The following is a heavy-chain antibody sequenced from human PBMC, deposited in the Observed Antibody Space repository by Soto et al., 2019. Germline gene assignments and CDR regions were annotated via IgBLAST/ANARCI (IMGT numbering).Heavy chain of an antibody. Sequence: EVQLLESGGGLEQPGGSLRLSCTASGFTFSTYAMSWVRQAPGQGLEWVSNIIGSGGSTWYADSVKGRFTISRDNSKNTLYLQMNSLRADDTAVYYCAKAFYSNYDGYYYNGMDVWGQGTTVTVSS. CDR3: AKAFYSNYDGYYYNGMDV. V-gene: IGHV3-23*01. D-gene: IGHD4-4*01. CDR2: IIGSGGST. CDR1: GFTFSTYA. J-gene: IGHJ6*02.